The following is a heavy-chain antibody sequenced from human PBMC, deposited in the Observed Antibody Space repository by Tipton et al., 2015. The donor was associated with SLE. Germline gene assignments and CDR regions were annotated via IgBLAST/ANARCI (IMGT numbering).Heavy chain of an antibody. CDR1: GGSMSSGSYY. Sequence: TLSLTCTVSGGSMSSGSYYWNWIRQPAGKGLEWIGRIYTGGYTKYNPSFENRVTVDASKDQFSLKLSSVTAADTAVYYCVICSPAGCAYFDYWGQGRLVTVSS. CDR3: VICSPAGCAYFDY. V-gene: IGHV4-61*02. D-gene: IGHD2-15*01. J-gene: IGHJ4*02. CDR2: IYTGGYT.